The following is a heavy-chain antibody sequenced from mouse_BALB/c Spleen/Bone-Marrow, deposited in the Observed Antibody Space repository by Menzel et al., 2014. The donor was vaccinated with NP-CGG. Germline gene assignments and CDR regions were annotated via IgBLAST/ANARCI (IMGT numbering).Heavy chain of an antibody. D-gene: IGHD3-1*01. CDR2: ISPSIEYI. CDR1: GYASTCYT. J-gene: IGHJ3*01. CDR3: AREARTGAWFA. V-gene: IGHV1-4*02. Sequence: RQWASVLLCRSALGYASTCYTIPWSHQRPGQGLAWIGYISPSIEYIDYNQKFKDKTTLTADKSSSTAYMQLISLTSEDSGVYYCAREARTGAWFA.